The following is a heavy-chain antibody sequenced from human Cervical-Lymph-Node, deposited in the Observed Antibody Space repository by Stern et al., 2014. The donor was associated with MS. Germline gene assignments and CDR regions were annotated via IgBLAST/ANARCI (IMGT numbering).Heavy chain of an antibody. J-gene: IGHJ6*02. Sequence: QVQLQESGPGLVKPSQTLSLTCTVSGGSISSNNSYWSWIRQPPGKGLKWIAYIYYSGSTYYNPSLKSRVTLSVDTSTNQFSLRLSSVTAADTAVYYCARAHYGDYPFYYYGMDVWGQGTTVTVSS. CDR1: GGSISSNNSY. D-gene: IGHD4-17*01. CDR2: IYYSGST. CDR3: ARAHYGDYPFYYYGMDV. V-gene: IGHV4-30-4*01.